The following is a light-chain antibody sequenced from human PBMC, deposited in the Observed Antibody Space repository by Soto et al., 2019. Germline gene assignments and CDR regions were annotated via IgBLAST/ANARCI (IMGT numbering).Light chain of an antibody. Sequence: EIVMTQSPATLSVSPGERATLSCRASQSVNSNLAWYQQKPGQAPRLLIYGASTRATGIPGRFSGSGSGTEFTLTISSLQSEDFATYYCQHYNSYSEAFGQGTKVDIK. CDR1: QSVNSN. CDR3: QHYNSYSEA. CDR2: GAS. V-gene: IGKV3-15*01. J-gene: IGKJ1*01.